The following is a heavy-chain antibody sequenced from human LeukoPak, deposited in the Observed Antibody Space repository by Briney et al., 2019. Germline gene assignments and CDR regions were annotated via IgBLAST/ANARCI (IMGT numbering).Heavy chain of an antibody. CDR3: ARVVKVVVTAINQDAFDI. D-gene: IGHD2-21*02. V-gene: IGHV1-18*01. CDR2: ISAYNGNT. J-gene: IGHJ3*02. CDR1: GYTFTSYG. Sequence: ASVKVSCKASGYTFTSYGISWVRQAPGQGLEWMGWISAYNGNTNYAQKLQGRVTMTTDTSTSTAYMELRSLRSDDTAVYYCARVVKVVVTAINQDAFDIWGQGTMVTVSS.